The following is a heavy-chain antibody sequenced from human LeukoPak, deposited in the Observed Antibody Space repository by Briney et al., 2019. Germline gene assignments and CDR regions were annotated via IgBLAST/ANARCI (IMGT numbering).Heavy chain of an antibody. CDR3: ARGGYNWNYNY. V-gene: IGHV4-61*02. D-gene: IGHD1-7*01. CDR2: IYTSGST. J-gene: IGHJ4*02. CDR1: GGSISSGSYYY. Sequence: SETLSLTCTVSGGSISSGSYYYWSWIGQPAGEGLEWSGLIYTSGSTNYNPSLKSRVTISLDTSKNQFSLKLSSVTAADTAVYYCARGGYNWNYNYWGQGTLVTVSS.